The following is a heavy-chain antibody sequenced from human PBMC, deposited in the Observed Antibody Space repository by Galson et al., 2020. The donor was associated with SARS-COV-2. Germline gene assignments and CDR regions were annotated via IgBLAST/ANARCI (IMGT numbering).Heavy chain of an antibody. Sequence: SATLSLTCAVSGTSISSGSYSWNWLRQPQGTGLAWIGYISHSGGSYYNPSFKRRVTISGDRSKNQFSLRLSSVTAADTAVYYCARLHYGEYAPEAFDIWGPGTRVTVAS. CDR1: GTSISSGSYS. J-gene: IGHJ3*02. CDR3: ARLHYGEYAPEAFDI. V-gene: IGHV4-30-2*01. CDR2: ISHSGGS. D-gene: IGHD4-17*01.